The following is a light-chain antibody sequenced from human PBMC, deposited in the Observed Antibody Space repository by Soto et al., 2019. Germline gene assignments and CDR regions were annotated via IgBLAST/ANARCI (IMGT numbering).Light chain of an antibody. V-gene: IGKV3-20*01. CDR1: QSVSSSY. J-gene: IGKJ1*01. Sequence: EIVLTQSPGTLSLSPGERDTLSCRASQSVSSSYLAWYQQKPGKAPRLLIYGASSRATGIPDRFSGSGSGTDFTLTIRRLEPEDFAVYYCQQYGSSPTFGQGTKVDIK. CDR3: QQYGSSPT. CDR2: GAS.